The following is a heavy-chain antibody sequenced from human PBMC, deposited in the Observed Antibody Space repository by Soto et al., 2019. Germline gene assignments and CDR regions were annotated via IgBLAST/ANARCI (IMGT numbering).Heavy chain of an antibody. D-gene: IGHD6-13*01. CDR2: IWYDGSNK. CDR3: ARDPLGGVAAAGSYYGMDV. V-gene: IGHV3-33*01. CDR1: GFTFSTYG. Sequence: PGGSLRLSCAASGFTFSTYGMHWVRQAPGKGLEWVAVIWYDGSNKYYADSVKGRFTISRDNSKNTLYLQMNSLTAEDTAVYYCARDPLGGVAAAGSYYGMDVWGQGTTVTVSS. J-gene: IGHJ6*02.